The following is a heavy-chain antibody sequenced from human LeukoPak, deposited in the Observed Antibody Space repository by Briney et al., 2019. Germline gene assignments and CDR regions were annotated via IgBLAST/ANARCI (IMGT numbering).Heavy chain of an antibody. CDR1: GYTLTELS. J-gene: IGHJ4*02. Sequence: ASVKVSCKVSGYTLTELSMHWVRQAPGKGLEWMGGFDPEDGETIYAQKFQGRVTMTEDTSTDTAYMELSSLRSGDTAVYYCATDSNYYGSGSVSAFDYWGQGTLVTVSS. CDR3: ATDSNYYGSGSVSAFDY. CDR2: FDPEDGET. V-gene: IGHV1-24*01. D-gene: IGHD3-10*01.